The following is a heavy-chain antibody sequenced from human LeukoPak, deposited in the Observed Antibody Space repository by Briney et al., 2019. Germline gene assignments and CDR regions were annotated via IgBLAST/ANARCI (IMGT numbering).Heavy chain of an antibody. Sequence: GGSLRLSCAASGFTFSSYWMHWVRQAPGKGLVWVSHINSDGSSTTYADSVKGRFTISRDNAKNTLYLQMISLRAEDTAVYYCARDHYNSFDYWGQGALVTVSS. CDR3: ARDHYNSFDY. CDR1: GFTFSSYW. V-gene: IGHV3-74*01. CDR2: INSDGSST. D-gene: IGHD1-1*01. J-gene: IGHJ4*02.